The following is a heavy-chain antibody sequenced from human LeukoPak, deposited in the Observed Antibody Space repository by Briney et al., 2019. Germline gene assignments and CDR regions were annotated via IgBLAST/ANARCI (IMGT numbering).Heavy chain of an antibody. V-gene: IGHV4-61*08. CDR3: ARGALLWFGELLAPPGMDV. CDR2: IYYSGST. J-gene: IGHJ6*02. D-gene: IGHD3-10*01. Sequence: SETLSFTCTVSGGSISSGGYYWSWIRQPPGKGPEWIGYIYYSGSTNYNPSLKSRVTISVDTSKNQFSLKLSSVTAADTVVYYCARGALLWFGELLAPPGMDVWGQGTTVTVSS. CDR1: GGSISSGGYY.